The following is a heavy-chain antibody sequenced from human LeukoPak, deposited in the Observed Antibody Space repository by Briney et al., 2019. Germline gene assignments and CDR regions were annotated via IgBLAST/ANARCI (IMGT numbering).Heavy chain of an antibody. D-gene: IGHD6-13*01. CDR1: GFTFSSYA. J-gene: IGHJ4*02. CDR3: AKDAGYSSSWYGGNFDY. V-gene: IGHV3-23*01. Sequence: GGSLRLSCAASGFTFSSYAMSWVRQAPGKGLEWVSAISGSGGSTYYADSVKGRFTISRDNSKNTPYLQMNSLRAEDTAVYYCAKDAGYSSSWYGGNFDYWGQGTLVTVSS. CDR2: ISGSGGST.